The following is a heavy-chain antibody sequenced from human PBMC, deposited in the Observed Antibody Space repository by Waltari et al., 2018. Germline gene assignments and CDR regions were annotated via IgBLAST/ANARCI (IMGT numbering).Heavy chain of an antibody. Sequence: EVQLVESGGGLVKPGGSLRLSCAASGFTLSHYGMGWVRQAPGKGLEWVAGIKEDGGRKDYVDSVKGRFTISRDNAKSTLYLQMNSLRAEDTAVFYCVRNRGWQQFDFWGQGTLVTVSS. D-gene: IGHD2-15*01. CDR1: GFTLSHYG. J-gene: IGHJ4*02. CDR2: IKEDGGRK. CDR3: VRNRGWQQFDF. V-gene: IGHV3-7*01.